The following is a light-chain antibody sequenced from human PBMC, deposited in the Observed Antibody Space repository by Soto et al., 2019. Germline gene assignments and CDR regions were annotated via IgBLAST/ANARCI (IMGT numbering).Light chain of an antibody. CDR1: QSVSSN. CDR2: GAS. CDR3: QQYNNWPPWT. Sequence: EIVMTQSPATLSVSPGERATLSCRASQSVSSNLAWYQQKPGQAPRLLIYGASTRATGIPARFSGSGSGTEFPLTLSSLQPEDFAVYYCQQYNNWPPWTFGQGTKVEIK. V-gene: IGKV3-15*01. J-gene: IGKJ1*01.